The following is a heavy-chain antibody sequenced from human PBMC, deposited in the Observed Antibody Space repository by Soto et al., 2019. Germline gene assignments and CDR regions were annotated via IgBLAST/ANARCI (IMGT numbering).Heavy chain of an antibody. CDR2: IWYDGSNK. CDR3: ARDGSGGGWFDP. D-gene: IGHD6-19*01. V-gene: IGHV3-33*01. Sequence: QVQLVESGGGVVQPGRSLRLSCAASGFTFSSYGMHWVRQAPGKGLEWVAGIWYDGSNKYYADSVKGRFTISRDMSKNTLYMQMTSLRAEDTAVYYCARDGSGGGWFDPWGQGTLVTVSS. J-gene: IGHJ5*02. CDR1: GFTFSSYG.